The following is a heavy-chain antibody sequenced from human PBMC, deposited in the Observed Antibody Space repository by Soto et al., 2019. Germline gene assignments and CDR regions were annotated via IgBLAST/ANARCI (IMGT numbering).Heavy chain of an antibody. CDR2: IIPLFGTT. Sequence: QVQVVQSGVEVRRPGSSVKVSCKASGDTFKNCVISWVRQAPGHGLEWMGGIIPLFGTTDFAPRFQGRLTITTDESTTTAYMELSRLRSEDTATYYCAAELGFGKLSVVWGQGTTVSVSS. V-gene: IGHV1-69*01. CDR3: AAELGFGKLSVV. CDR1: GDTFKNCV. D-gene: IGHD3-10*01. J-gene: IGHJ6*02.